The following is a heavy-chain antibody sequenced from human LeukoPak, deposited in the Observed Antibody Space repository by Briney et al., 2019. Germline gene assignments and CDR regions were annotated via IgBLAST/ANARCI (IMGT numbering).Heavy chain of an antibody. CDR1: GFTLSSNW. D-gene: IGHD5-12*01. CDR2: IKQDGSVK. J-gene: IGHJ4*02. CDR3: ARWGQTSGYYYVDN. Sequence: GGSLRLSCGASGFTLSSNWMTWVRQAPGRGLEWVASIKQDGSVKYYVDSVKGRFTISRDNARNSLSLQMNSLGVEDTAVYFCARWGQTSGYYYVDNWGQGALVTVSS. V-gene: IGHV3-7*01.